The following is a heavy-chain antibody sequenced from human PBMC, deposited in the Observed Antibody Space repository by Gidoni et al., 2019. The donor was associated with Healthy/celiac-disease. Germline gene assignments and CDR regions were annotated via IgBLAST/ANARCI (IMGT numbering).Heavy chain of an antibody. Sequence: EVQLVQSGAEVKKPGESLKISCTGSGYSFTSYWIGWVRQMPGKGLEWMGIIYPGDSDTRYSPSVQGQVTISADKSISTAYLQWSSLKASDTAMYYCARRTEYYYDSRGDAFDIWGQGTMVTVSS. V-gene: IGHV5-51*01. D-gene: IGHD3-22*01. CDR1: GYSFTSYW. J-gene: IGHJ3*02. CDR2: IYPGDSDT. CDR3: ARRTEYYYDSRGDAFDI.